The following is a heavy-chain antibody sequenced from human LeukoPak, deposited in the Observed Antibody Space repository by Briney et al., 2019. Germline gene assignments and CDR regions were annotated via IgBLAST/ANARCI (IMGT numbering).Heavy chain of an antibody. V-gene: IGHV1-18*01. Sequence: ASVKVSCMASGYTFTSYGISWVRQAPGQGLEWMGWISAYNGNTNYAQKLQGRVTMTTDTSTSTVYMELRSLRSDDTAVYYCARDRIPMVRGVPDVFDIWGQGTMVTVSS. CDR3: ARDRIPMVRGVPDVFDI. CDR1: GYTFTSYG. D-gene: IGHD3-10*01. CDR2: ISAYNGNT. J-gene: IGHJ3*02.